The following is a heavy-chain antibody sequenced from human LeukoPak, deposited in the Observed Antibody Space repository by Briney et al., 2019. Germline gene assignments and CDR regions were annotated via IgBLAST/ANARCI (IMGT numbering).Heavy chain of an antibody. CDR2: ISYDGSNK. CDR1: GFTFSSYG. CDR3: AKEGGSGSYYNPLDY. V-gene: IGHV3-30*18. Sequence: PGGSLRLSCAASGFTFSSYGMHWVRRAPGKGLEWVAVISYDGSNKYYADSVKGRFTISRDNSKNTLYLQMNSLRAEDTAVYYCAKEGGSGSYYNPLDYWGQGTLVTVSS. J-gene: IGHJ4*02. D-gene: IGHD3-10*01.